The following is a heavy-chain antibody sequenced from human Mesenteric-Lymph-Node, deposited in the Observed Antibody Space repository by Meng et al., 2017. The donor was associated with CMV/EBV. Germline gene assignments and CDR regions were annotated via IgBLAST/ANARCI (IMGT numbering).Heavy chain of an antibody. CDR1: GGSNSRGDDY. Sequence: TVPGGSNSRGDDYWGWIRQPPGKGLEWIGTIYYSGSAYYNPSLKSRVTIFVDTSKNQFSLNLRSVTAADTAVYYCARLATTMTSYDCWGQGTLVTVSS. CDR3: ARLATTMTSYDC. D-gene: IGHD5-24*01. V-gene: IGHV4-39*01. CDR2: IYYSGSA. J-gene: IGHJ4*02.